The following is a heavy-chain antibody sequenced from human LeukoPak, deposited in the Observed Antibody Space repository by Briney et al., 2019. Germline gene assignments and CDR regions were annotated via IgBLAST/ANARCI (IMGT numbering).Heavy chain of an antibody. J-gene: IGHJ4*02. CDR3: ARWEYYYDSSIDY. CDR1: GGSISSYY. D-gene: IGHD3-22*01. V-gene: IGHV4-59*01. Sequence: SETLSLTCTVSGGSISSYYWSWIRQPPGKGLEWIGYIYYSGSTNYNPSLKSRVTISVDTSKNQFSLKLSSVTAADTAVYYCARWEYYYDSSIDYWGQGTLVTVSS. CDR2: IYYSGST.